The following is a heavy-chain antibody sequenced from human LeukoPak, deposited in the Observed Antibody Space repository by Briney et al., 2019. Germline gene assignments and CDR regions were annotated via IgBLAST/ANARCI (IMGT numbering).Heavy chain of an antibody. CDR3: ARGGYCSNTSCFLIDP. CDR1: GLTFSSYW. CDR2: INSDGSST. V-gene: IGHV3-74*01. Sequence: GGSLRLSCAVSGLTFSSYWMHWVRQAPGRGLVWVSRINSDGSSTNYADSVKGRFTISRDNAKNTLYLQMNSLRAEDTAVYYCARGGYCSNTSCFLIDPWGQGTLVTVSS. J-gene: IGHJ5*02. D-gene: IGHD2-2*01.